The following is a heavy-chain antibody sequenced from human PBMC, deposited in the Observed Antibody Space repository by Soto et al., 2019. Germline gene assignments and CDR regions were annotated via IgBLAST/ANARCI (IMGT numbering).Heavy chain of an antibody. CDR3: ARSPVAATLGDYYYYMDV. J-gene: IGHJ6*03. V-gene: IGHV5-51*01. Sequence: HGEPLRISWKGSGYSFTSYWIGCVRQMPGKGLEWMGIIYPGDSDTRYSPSFQGQVTISADKSISTAYLQWSSLKASDTAMYYCARSPVAATLGDYYYYMDVWGKGTTVTVSS. CDR1: GYSFTSYW. CDR2: IYPGDSDT. D-gene: IGHD2-15*01.